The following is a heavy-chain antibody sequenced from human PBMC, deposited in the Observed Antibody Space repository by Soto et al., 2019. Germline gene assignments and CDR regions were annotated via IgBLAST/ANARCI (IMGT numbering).Heavy chain of an antibody. CDR3: AGDPDSHYNDSHASSYP. Sequence: QVQLVQSGAEVKKPGSSVKVSCKASVGPFSTYTITWVRQAPGQGLEWMGRMIPIIGIINYAQKFQGRVTISADKFTGTAYMELTGLRSDDTAVYYCAGDPDSHYNDSHASSYPWGQGTLVTVSS. V-gene: IGHV1-69*08. CDR1: VGPFSTYT. D-gene: IGHD4-4*01. J-gene: IGHJ5*02. CDR2: MIPIIGII.